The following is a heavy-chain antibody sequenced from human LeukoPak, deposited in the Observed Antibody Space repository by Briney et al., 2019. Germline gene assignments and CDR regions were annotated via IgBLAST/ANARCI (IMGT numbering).Heavy chain of an antibody. CDR1: GGSISSGGYY. D-gene: IGHD6-19*01. J-gene: IGHJ4*02. Sequence: SQTLSLTCTVSGGSISSGGYYWSWIRQHPGKGLEWIVYIYYSGSTYYNPSLKSRVTISVDTSKNQFSLKLSSVTAADTAVYYCARETQIAVAGSSYFDYWGQGTLVTVSS. V-gene: IGHV4-31*03. CDR2: IYYSGST. CDR3: ARETQIAVAGSSYFDY.